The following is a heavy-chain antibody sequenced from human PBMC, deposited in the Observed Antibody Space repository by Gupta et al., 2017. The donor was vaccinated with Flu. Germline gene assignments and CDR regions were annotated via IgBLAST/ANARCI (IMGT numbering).Heavy chain of an antibody. V-gene: IGHV3-23*01. D-gene: IGHD3-16*01. CDR1: RSPFHNYP. J-gene: IGHJ4*02. Sequence: EVHLLASGPGSLQPGGSLRLSCGAPRSPFHNYPMSSVRHAPGTGLGGVSYISSRGNDTYYADSVKGRCTIARENGKNAVNLGMNGLRAEDTAVDYGAKASGAVEYFGDYWGQGTRGTDAS. CDR2: ISSRGNDT. CDR3: AKASGAVEYFGDY.